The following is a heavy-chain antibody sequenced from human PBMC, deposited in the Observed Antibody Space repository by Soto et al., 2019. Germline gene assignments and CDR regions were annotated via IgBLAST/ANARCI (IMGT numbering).Heavy chain of an antibody. V-gene: IGHV3-23*01. Sequence: VVSLRLSCSSCVFSFMSSCFTVVLQAPGKGLEYVSGISIGGDKTWHADSVKGRFTVSRDNSKNTVYLQMNSLRVDDTAVYYCDHWAGYREQWGPGTMVSVSS. D-gene: IGHD5-12*01. J-gene: IGHJ4*02. CDR2: ISIGGDKT. CDR1: VFSFMSSC. CDR3: DHWAGYREQ.